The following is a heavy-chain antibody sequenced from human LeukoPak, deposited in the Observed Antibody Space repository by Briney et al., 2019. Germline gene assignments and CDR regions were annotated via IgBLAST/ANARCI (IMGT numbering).Heavy chain of an antibody. CDR3: ARSVGQQLVLAYYYYMDV. D-gene: IGHD6-13*01. V-gene: IGHV1-69*06. J-gene: IGHJ6*03. Sequence: ASVKVSCKASGGTFSSYAISWVRQAPGQGLEWMGGIIPIFGTANYAQKFQGRVTITADKSTSTAYMELSSLRSEDTAVYYCARSVGQQLVLAYYYYMDVWGKGTTVTVSS. CDR2: IIPIFGTA. CDR1: GGTFSSYA.